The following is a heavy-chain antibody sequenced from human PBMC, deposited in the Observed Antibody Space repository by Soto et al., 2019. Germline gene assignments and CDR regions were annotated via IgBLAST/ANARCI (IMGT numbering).Heavy chain of an antibody. Sequence: SETLSLTCTVSGGSISSGGYYWSWIRQHPGKGLEWIGYIYYSGSTYYNPSLKSRVTISVDTSKNQFSLKLSSVTAADTAVYYCARGRSSTSPYPIGYWCQGTLVTVSS. CDR3: ARGRSSTSPYPIGY. D-gene: IGHD2-2*01. CDR1: GGSISSGGYY. CDR2: IYYSGST. J-gene: IGHJ4*02. V-gene: IGHV4-31*03.